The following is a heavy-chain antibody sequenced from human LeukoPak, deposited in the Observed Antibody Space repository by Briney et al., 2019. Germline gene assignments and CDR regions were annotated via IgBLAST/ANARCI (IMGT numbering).Heavy chain of an antibody. CDR2: INHSGST. J-gene: IGHJ4*02. V-gene: IGHV4-34*01. Sequence: SETLSLTCAVYGGSFSGDYWSWIRQPPGKGLKWIGEINHSGSTNYNPSLKSRVTISVDTSKNQFSLKLSSVTAADTAVYYCARCMYSSSPPYYWGQGTLVTVSS. CDR3: ARCMYSSSPPYY. D-gene: IGHD6-6*01. CDR1: GGSFSGDY.